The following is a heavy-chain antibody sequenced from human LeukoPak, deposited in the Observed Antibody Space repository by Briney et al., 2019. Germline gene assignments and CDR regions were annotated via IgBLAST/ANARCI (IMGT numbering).Heavy chain of an antibody. CDR3: AREAYYGDSPGGYFDL. D-gene: IGHD4-17*01. CDR1: GSDFSSHN. CDR2: IWYDGSNK. V-gene: IGHV3-33*01. Sequence: GGSLRLSCAVSGSDFSSHNFHWVRQAPGKGLEWVAVIWYDGSNKYYADSVKGRFTISRDNSKNTLFLQMNSLRAEDTAVYYCAREAYYGDSPGGYFDLWGRGTLVTVSS. J-gene: IGHJ2*01.